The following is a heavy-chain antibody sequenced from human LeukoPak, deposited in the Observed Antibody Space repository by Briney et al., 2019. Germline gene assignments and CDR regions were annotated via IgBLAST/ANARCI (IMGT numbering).Heavy chain of an antibody. CDR3: ARGAYYYDSSGYNWYFDL. D-gene: IGHD3-22*01. CDR1: GGSISSYY. J-gene: IGHJ2*01. Sequence: PSETLSLTCTVSGGSISSYYWSWIRQPPGKGLEGIGYIFYSGITNYNPSLKSRVTISIDTSKNQFSLKLSSETAADTAVYYCARGAYYYDSSGYNWYFDLWGRGTLVTVSS. CDR2: IFYSGIT. V-gene: IGHV4-59*01.